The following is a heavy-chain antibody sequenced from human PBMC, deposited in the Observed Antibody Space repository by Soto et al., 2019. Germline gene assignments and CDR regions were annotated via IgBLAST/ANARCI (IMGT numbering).Heavy chain of an antibody. J-gene: IGHJ4*02. D-gene: IGHD1-7*01. CDR2: ISSNGGST. CDR3: VKGSINGTTSLFDY. V-gene: IGHV3-64D*06. Sequence: GGSLRLSCSASGFTFSSYAMHWVRQAPGKGLEYVSAISSNGGSTYYADSVKGRFTISRDNSKNTLYLQMSSLRAEDTAVYYCVKGSINGTTSLFDYWGQGTLVTVSS. CDR1: GFTFSSYA.